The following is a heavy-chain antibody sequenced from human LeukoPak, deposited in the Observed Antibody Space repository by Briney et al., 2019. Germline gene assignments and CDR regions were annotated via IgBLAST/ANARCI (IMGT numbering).Heavy chain of an antibody. CDR1: GFTFSSYS. V-gene: IGHV3-21*01. CDR3: ARDPSVVPAAVNWFDL. J-gene: IGHJ5*02. D-gene: IGHD2-2*01. Sequence: GGSLRLSCAASGFTFSSYSMNWVRQAPGRGLEWVSSISSTGTYIYYADSVKGRFTISRDNAKNSLYLQMNSLRAEDTAVYYCARDPSVVPAAVNWFDLWGQGTLVTVSS. CDR2: ISSTGTYI.